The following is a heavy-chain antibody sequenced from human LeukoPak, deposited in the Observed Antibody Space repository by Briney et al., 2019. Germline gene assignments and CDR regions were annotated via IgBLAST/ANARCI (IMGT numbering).Heavy chain of an antibody. J-gene: IGHJ5*02. CDR2: INTNTGNP. CDR1: GGTFSSYA. Sequence: ASVKVSCKASGGTFSSYAISWVRQAPGQGLEWMGWINTNTGNPTYAQGFTGRFVFSLDTSVSTAYLQISSLKAEDTAVYYCARDLRVSHYYDSSGYPNWFDPWGQGTLVTVSS. D-gene: IGHD3-22*01. CDR3: ARDLRVSHYYDSSGYPNWFDP. V-gene: IGHV7-4-1*02.